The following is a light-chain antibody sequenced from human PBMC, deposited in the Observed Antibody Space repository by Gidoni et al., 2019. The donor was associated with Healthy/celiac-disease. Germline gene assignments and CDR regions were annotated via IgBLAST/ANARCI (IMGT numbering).Light chain of an antibody. J-gene: IGKJ1*01. CDR2: AAS. Sequence: AIQMTQSPSSLSASVVDRVTITCRASQGIRNDLGWYQQKPGQAPKLLIYAASSLQSGVPSRFSGSGSGTDFTLTISSLQSEDFANYYCLQDYNYPWTFXXXTKVEIK. CDR3: LQDYNYPWT. CDR1: QGIRND. V-gene: IGKV1-6*01.